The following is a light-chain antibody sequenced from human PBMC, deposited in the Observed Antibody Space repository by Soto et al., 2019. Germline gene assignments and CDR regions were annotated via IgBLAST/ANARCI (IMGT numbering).Light chain of an antibody. J-gene: IGLJ3*02. V-gene: IGLV1-47*01. CDR1: RSNVGVNS. Sequence: QSVLTQPPSASGTPGQRVTFLCSGTRSNVGVNSVSWYQQVPGTAPKLLVYENDQRPSGVPARFSASKSGTSASLAISGLRSEDEADYYCSAWDYSLTGRVFGGGTKLTVL. CDR2: END. CDR3: SAWDYSLTGRV.